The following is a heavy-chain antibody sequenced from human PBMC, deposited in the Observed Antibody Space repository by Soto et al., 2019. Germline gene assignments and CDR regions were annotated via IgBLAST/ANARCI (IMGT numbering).Heavy chain of an antibody. CDR3: ARDFSLDY. Sequence: EVQLVESEGGLVQPGGSLRVSCAASGFSFSHYWMSWVRQAPGKGLEWMANIKEDGSETYYVDSVKGRFTISRDNAKNSVYLQMNSLRAEDTAVYYCARDFSLDYWGQGTLVSVSS. J-gene: IGHJ4*02. V-gene: IGHV3-7*03. CDR2: IKEDGSET. CDR1: GFSFSHYW.